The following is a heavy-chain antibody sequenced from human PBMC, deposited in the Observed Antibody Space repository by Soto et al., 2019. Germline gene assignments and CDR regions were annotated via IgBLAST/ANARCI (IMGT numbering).Heavy chain of an antibody. CDR1: GYSFAGYW. V-gene: IGHV5-10-1*01. J-gene: IGHJ4*02. D-gene: IGHD3-22*01. CDR3: ASQIYDSDTGPHFQYYFDS. CDR2: IDPSDSQT. Sequence: GESLKISCKGSGYSFAGYWITWVRQKPGKGLEWMGRIDPSDSQTYYSPSFRGHVTISVTKSITTVFLQWSSLRASDTAMYYCASQIYDSDTGPHFQYYFDSWGQGTPVTVSS.